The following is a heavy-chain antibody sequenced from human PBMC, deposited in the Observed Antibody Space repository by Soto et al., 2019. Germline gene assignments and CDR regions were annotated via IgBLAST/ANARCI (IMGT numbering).Heavy chain of an antibody. D-gene: IGHD6-6*01. CDR2: INPNSGGT. V-gene: IGHV1-2*04. CDR1: GYTFTGYY. J-gene: IGHJ3*02. CDR3: ARATKSIAARPSAFDI. Sequence: ASVKVSCKASGYTFTGYYMHWVRQAPGQGLEWMGWINPNSGGTNYAQKFQGWVTMTRDTSISTAYMELSRLRSDDTAVYYGARATKSIAARPSAFDIWGQGTMVTVSS.